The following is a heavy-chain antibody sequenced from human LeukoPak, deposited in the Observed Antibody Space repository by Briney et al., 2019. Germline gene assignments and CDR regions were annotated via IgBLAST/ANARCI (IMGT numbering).Heavy chain of an antibody. CDR3: ARNYYDSSGSPFDY. CDR2: IYTSGST. Sequence: SQTLSLTCTVSGGSISSGNYYWSWIRQPAGKGLERIGRIYTSGSTNYNPSLKSRVTISVDTSKNQFSLKLSSVTAADTAVYYCARNYYDSSGSPFDYWGQGTLVTVSS. D-gene: IGHD3-22*01. J-gene: IGHJ4*02. CDR1: GGSISSGNYY. V-gene: IGHV4-61*02.